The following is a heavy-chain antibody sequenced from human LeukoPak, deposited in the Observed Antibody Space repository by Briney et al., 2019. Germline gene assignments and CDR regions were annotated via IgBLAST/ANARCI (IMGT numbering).Heavy chain of an antibody. CDR1: GGSISSYY. V-gene: IGHV4-4*07. J-gene: IGHJ4*02. Sequence: SETLSLTCTVSGGSISSYYWSWIRQPAGKGLEWIGRIYTSGSTNYNPSLKSRVTMSVDTSKNQFSLKLSSVTAADTAVYYCARDSEYGDYDGFDYWGQGTLVTVSS. CDR3: ARDSEYGDYDGFDY. CDR2: IYTSGST. D-gene: IGHD4-17*01.